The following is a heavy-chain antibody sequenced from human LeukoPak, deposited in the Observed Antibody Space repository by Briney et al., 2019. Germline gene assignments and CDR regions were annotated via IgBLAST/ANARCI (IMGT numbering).Heavy chain of an antibody. CDR3: ARLWSEGNWENWFDP. V-gene: IGHV4-59*01. D-gene: IGHD3-3*01. J-gene: IGHJ5*02. Sequence: SETLSLTCTVSGGSISSYYWSWIRQPPGKALEWIGYIYYSGNTNYNPSLKSRVTISVDTSKNQFSLKLSSVTAADTAVYYCARLWSEGNWENWFDPWGQGTLVTVSS. CDR1: GGSISSYY. CDR2: IYYSGNT.